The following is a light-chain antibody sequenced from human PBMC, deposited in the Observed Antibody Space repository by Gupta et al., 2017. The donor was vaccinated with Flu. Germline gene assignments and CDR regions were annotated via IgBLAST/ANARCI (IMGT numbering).Light chain of an antibody. CDR2: GAS. J-gene: IGKJ1*01. CDR3: QQYVSPPRT. V-gene: IGKV3-20*01. CDR1: QSVNRQY. Sequence: EILLTQSPGTLSLSPGESATLSCRASQSVNRQYLVWYQQKVGQAPRLLIYGASNRATGIPDRFSGRGSGTNFTLTISRLEPEDFAVYYCQQYVSPPRTFGQGTKVEIK.